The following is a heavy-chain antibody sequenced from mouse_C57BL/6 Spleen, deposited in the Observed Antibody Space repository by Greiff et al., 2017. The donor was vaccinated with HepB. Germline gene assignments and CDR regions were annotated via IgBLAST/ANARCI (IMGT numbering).Heavy chain of an antibody. CDR1: GYTFTSYW. V-gene: IGHV1-55*01. CDR2: IYPGSGST. J-gene: IGHJ4*01. Sequence: VQLQQPGAELVKPGASVKMSCKASGYTFTSYWITWVKQRPGQGLEWIGDIYPGSGSTNYNEKFKSKATLTVDTSSSTAYMQLSSLTSEDSAVYHCARGAGYYEGYMDYWGQGTSVTVSS. CDR3: ARGAGYYEGYMDY. D-gene: IGHD2-3*01.